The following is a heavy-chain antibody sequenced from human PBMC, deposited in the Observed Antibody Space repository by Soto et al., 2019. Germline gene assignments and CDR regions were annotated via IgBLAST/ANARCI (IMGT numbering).Heavy chain of an antibody. V-gene: IGHV4-31*03. CDR1: GGSITSGGFH. J-gene: IGHJ3*02. CDR2: IHYIGST. Sequence: QVQLQESGPGLVKPSQTLSLTCTVSGGSITSGGFHWSWIRQHPGKGLEWIGYIHYIGSTYYNPSLKSRVTISIDTSKNQFSLKLSSVTAADTAVYYCARNGWCGADCYSAAFDIWGQGTMVTVSS. CDR3: ARNGWCGADCYSAAFDI. D-gene: IGHD2-21*02.